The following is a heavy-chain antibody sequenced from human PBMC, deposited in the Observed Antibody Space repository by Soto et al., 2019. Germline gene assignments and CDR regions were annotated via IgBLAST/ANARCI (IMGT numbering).Heavy chain of an antibody. CDR3: ASYSSGWSLFGY. J-gene: IGHJ4*02. Sequence: QLQLQESGPGLVKPSETLSLTCTVSGGSISSSSYYWGWIRQPPGKGLEWIGSIYYSGSTYYNPSLKSRVTISVDTSKNQFSLKLSSVTAADTAVYYCASYSSGWSLFGYWGQGTLVTVSS. D-gene: IGHD6-19*01. V-gene: IGHV4-39*01. CDR1: GGSISSSSYY. CDR2: IYYSGST.